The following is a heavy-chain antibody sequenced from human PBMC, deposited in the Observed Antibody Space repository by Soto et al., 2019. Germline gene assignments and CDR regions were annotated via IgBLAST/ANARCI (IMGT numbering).Heavy chain of an antibody. J-gene: IGHJ4*02. CDR3: ATTLGYCSGGSCFNFDY. CDR1: GYTFTSYG. D-gene: IGHD2-15*01. CDR2: ISAYNGNT. V-gene: IGHV1-18*04. Sequence: GASVKVCCKASGYTFTSYGISWVRQAPGQGLEWMGWISAYNGNTNYAQKLQGRVTMTTDTSTSTAYMELRSLRSDDTAVYYSATTLGYCSGGSCFNFDYWGQGTLVTVSS.